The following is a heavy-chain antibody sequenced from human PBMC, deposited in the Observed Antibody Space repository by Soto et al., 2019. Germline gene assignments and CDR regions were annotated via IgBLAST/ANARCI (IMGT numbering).Heavy chain of an antibody. CDR3: ARINGYFAL. V-gene: IGHV4-39*01. CDR2: IYYRESA. CDR1: GGSISSSSYY. D-gene: IGHD3-16*01. Sequence: SETLSLTCTVSGGSISSSSYYWGWIRQPPGKGLKWIGSIYYRESAYYNPSLKSRVTISVDTSKNQFSLKLSSVTAADTAVYYCARINGYFALWGRGTLVTVSS. J-gene: IGHJ2*01.